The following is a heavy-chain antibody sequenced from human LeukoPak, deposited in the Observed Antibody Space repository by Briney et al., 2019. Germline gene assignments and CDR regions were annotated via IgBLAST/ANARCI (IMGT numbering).Heavy chain of an antibody. D-gene: IGHD2-2*02. V-gene: IGHV3-74*01. CDR1: GFTFSRYW. Sequence: GGSLRLSCAASGFTFSRYWMHWVRQAPGKGLVWVSRISPGGSRTTYADSVKGRFTISRDNAKNTVYLQMNSLRAEDTAVYYCARPLGYCSSSSCYTGGYWGQGTLVTVSS. CDR3: ARPLGYCSSSSCYTGGY. J-gene: IGHJ4*02. CDR2: ISPGGSRT.